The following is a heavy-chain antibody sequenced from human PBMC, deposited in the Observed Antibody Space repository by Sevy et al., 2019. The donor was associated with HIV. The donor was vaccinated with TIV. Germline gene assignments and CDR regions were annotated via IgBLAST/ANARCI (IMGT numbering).Heavy chain of an antibody. Sequence: GGSLRLSCAASGFPFNDHAMHWVRQVPGKGLEWVSGISWNSRNIGYADSVKGRFTISRGNARHFVYLAMNSLRPEDTAFYYCATAINRGCDGVNCYSYYYYFYGLDVWGQGTTVTVSS. J-gene: IGHJ6*02. D-gene: IGHD2-21*01. CDR2: ISWNSRNI. CDR1: GFPFNDHA. CDR3: ATAINRGCDGVNCYSYYYYFYGLDV. V-gene: IGHV3-9*01.